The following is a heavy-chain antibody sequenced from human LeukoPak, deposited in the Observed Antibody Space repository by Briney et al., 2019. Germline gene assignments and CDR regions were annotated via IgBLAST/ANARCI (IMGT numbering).Heavy chain of an antibody. D-gene: IGHD5-18*01. Sequence: SETLSLTCTVSGGSISSSSYYWGWIRQPPGKGLEWIGSIYYSGSTYYNPSLKSRVTMSVDTSKNQFSLKLSSVTAADTAVYYCARARGYSYGYYFDYWGQGTLVTVSS. CDR1: GGSISSSSYY. J-gene: IGHJ4*02. CDR3: ARARGYSYGYYFDY. V-gene: IGHV4-39*01. CDR2: IYYSGST.